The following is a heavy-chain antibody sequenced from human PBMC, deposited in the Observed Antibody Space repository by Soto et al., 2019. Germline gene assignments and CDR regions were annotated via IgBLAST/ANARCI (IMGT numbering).Heavy chain of an antibody. J-gene: IGHJ4*02. CDR1: GFTFGDYA. D-gene: IGHD3-9*01. CDR3: TKDRDILTGYYSPNSFDY. CDR2: IRSNTFGGAS. V-gene: IGHV3-49*03. Sequence: GGSXRLSCTASGFTFGDYAMSWFRQAPGKGLGWVGFIRSNTFGGASIYAASVKGRFSISRDDSKSIAYLQMNSLKIEDTAVYYCTKDRDILTGYYSPNSFDYWGQGTLVTVSS.